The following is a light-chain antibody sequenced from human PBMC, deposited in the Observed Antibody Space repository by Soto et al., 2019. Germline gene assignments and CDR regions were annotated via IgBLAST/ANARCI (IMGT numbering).Light chain of an antibody. CDR3: KQYGST. CDR1: QSVSSSS. J-gene: IGKJ1*01. Sequence: EIVLTQSPGALSLSPGERATLSCRASQSVSSSSFAWYQQKPGQAPRRLLYEASNRATGIPARFSGSGSGTDITRINCKHDAVDFSHYYNKQYGSTFGQGTKVEIK. V-gene: IGKV3-20*01. CDR2: EAS.